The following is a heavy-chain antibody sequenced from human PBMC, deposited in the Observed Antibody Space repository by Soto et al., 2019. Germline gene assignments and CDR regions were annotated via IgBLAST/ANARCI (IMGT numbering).Heavy chain of an antibody. D-gene: IGHD1-1*01. Sequence: QVQLVQSGAEVKMPGASVKVSCKASGYTFTKYAIHWVRQAPGQRPEWMGWIDANNGRTKYSGKFQGRFTIARDASTNTACMELRSLRTEDTAVNSCARGRWTQITGDYYRDYWGQGTLVTVSS. CDR2: IDANNGRT. V-gene: IGHV1-3*01. J-gene: IGHJ4*02. CDR1: GYTFTKYA. CDR3: ARGRWTQITGDYYRDY.